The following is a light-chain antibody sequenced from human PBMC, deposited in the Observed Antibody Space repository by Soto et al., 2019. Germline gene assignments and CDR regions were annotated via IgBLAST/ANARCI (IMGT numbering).Light chain of an antibody. J-gene: IGKJ4*01. Sequence: EIVMTQSPATLSVSPGERATLSCRASQSVDDNLAWYQQKPGQAPRLLIYGASTRATGIPARFSGSGSGTEFTLTISGLQSEDFAVYYCQQYENWPGFGGGTKVDI. V-gene: IGKV3-15*01. CDR1: QSVDDN. CDR2: GAS. CDR3: QQYENWPG.